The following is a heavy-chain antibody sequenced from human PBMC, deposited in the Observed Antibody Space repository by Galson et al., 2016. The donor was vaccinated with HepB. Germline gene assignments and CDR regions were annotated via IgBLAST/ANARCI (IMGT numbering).Heavy chain of an antibody. Sequence: SETLSLTCTVSGTYVGSGSYFWSWIRQPPGKGLEWVGYIYYNGDTKYNPSLKSRVTISLDTSKNQFSLWLTSVTAADTAMYYCAREWYSYGSGTYLDYWGQGTLVTVSS. V-gene: IGHV4-61*01. J-gene: IGHJ4*02. CDR1: GTYVGSGSYF. D-gene: IGHD3-10*01. CDR3: AREWYSYGSGTYLDY. CDR2: IYYNGDT.